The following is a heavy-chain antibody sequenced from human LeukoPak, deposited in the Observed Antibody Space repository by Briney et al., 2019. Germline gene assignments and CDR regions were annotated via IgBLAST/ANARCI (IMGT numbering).Heavy chain of an antibody. CDR3: ARVGSWENAFDI. CDR1: GFTFSDYY. J-gene: IGHJ3*02. D-gene: IGHD2-2*03. V-gene: IGHV3-11*01. CDR2: ISSSGSTI. Sequence: KPGGSLRLSCASSGFTFSDYYMSWIRQAPGKGLEWGSYISSSGSTIYYADAVKGRFTISRDNAKNSLYLQMNSLRAEDTAVYYCARVGSWENAFDIWGQGTMVTVSS.